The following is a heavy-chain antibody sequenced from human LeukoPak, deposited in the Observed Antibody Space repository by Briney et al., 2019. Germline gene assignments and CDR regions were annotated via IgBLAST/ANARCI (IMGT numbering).Heavy chain of an antibody. CDR1: GYSFTSYW. V-gene: IGHV5-51*01. Sequence: GESLKISCKGSGYSFTSYWIGWVRQMPGKGLEWVGVIYPGDSDTRYSPSFQGQVTISADKSISTAYLQWSSLKASDTAMYYCAQHTKKWQQYYYYYYMDVWGKGTTVTVSS. CDR2: IYPGDSDT. D-gene: IGHD5-24*01. CDR3: AQHTKKWQQYYYYYYMDV. J-gene: IGHJ6*03.